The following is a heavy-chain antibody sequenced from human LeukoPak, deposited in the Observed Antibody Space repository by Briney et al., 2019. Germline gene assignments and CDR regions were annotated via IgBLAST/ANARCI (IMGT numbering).Heavy chain of an antibody. D-gene: IGHD3-22*01. CDR3: ARHGDYYDSSGYYSLHYFDY. CDR2: IYYSGST. Sequence: SETLSLTCTVSGGPISSSSYYWGWIRQPPGKGLEWFGSIYYSGSTYYNPSLRSRVTISVDTSKNQFSLKLSSVTAADTAVYYCARHGDYYDSSGYYSLHYFDYWGQGTLVTVSS. CDR1: GGPISSSSYY. V-gene: IGHV4-39*01. J-gene: IGHJ4*02.